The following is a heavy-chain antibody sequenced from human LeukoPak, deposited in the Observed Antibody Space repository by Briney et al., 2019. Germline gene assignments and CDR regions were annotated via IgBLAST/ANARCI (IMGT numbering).Heavy chain of an antibody. D-gene: IGHD6-13*01. CDR2: IKEDGSET. Sequence: GRSLRLSCAASGFTFSTYSMHWVRQVPGKGLECLANIKEDGSETYYADSVKGRFTISRDNAKNSLYLQMNSLRAEDTALYYCAKGRMGSSWYSYNWFDPWGQGTLVTVSS. CDR1: GFTFSTYS. CDR3: AKGRMGSSWYSYNWFDP. V-gene: IGHV3-7*03. J-gene: IGHJ5*02.